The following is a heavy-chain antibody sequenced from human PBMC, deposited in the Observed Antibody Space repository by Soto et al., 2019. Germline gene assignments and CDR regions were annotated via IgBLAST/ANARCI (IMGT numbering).Heavy chain of an antibody. J-gene: IGHJ4*02. V-gene: IGHV3-15*01. D-gene: IGHD2-15*01. Sequence: EVQLVESGGGLVKPGGSLRLSCAASGFTFSNAWMSWVRQAPGKGLEWVGRIKSKTDGGTTDYTAPVKGRFSISRDDSKNTLYLQMNSLKAEDTAVYYCSTGCSAGSCDSGGLFRYWGQGTLVTVSS. CDR1: GFTFSNAW. CDR3: STGCSAGSCDSGGLFRY. CDR2: IKSKTDGGTT.